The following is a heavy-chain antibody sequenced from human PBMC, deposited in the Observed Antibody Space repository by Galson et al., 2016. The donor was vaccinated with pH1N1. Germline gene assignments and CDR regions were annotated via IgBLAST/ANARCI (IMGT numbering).Heavy chain of an antibody. CDR3: ARGIDFGELGAWFDP. CDR2: INPNSGGT. CDR1: GYTFTGYY. D-gene: IGHD3-10*01. Sequence: SVKVSCKASGYTFTGYYMHWVRQAPGQGLEWMGWINPNSGGTNYAQKFQGRVTMTRDTSISPAYMELSRLRSDDTAVYYCARGIDFGELGAWFDPWGQGTRVTVSS. V-gene: IGHV1-2*02. J-gene: IGHJ5*02.